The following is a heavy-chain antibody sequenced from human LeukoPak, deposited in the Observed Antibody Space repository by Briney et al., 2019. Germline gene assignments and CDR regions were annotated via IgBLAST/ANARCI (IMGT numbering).Heavy chain of an antibody. CDR1: GGSISSYY. CDR2: IYYSGST. J-gene: IGHJ4*02. CDR3: ARLSGFAMGASYFDY. D-gene: IGHD5-18*01. Sequence: SETLSLTCTVSGGSISSYYWSWIRQPPGKGLGWIGYIYYSGSTNYNPSLKSRVTISVDTSKNQFSLKLSSVTAADTAVYYCARLSGFAMGASYFDYWGQGTLVTVSS. V-gene: IGHV4-59*08.